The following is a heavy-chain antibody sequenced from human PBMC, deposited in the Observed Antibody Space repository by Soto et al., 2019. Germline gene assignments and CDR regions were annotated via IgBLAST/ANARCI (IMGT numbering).Heavy chain of an antibody. CDR3: ATVAGTFDY. V-gene: IGHV1-24*01. D-gene: IGHD6-19*01. CDR2: FDPEDGET. J-gene: IGHJ4*02. CDR1: GYTFTSYD. Sequence: ASVKVSCKASGYTFTSYDINWVRQAPGKGLEWMGGFDPEDGETIYAQKFQGRVTMTEDTSTDTAYMELSSLRSEDTAVYYCATVAGTFDYWGQGTLVTVSS.